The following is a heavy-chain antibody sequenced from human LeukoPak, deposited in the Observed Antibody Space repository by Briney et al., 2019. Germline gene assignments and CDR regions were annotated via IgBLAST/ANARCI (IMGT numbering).Heavy chain of an antibody. D-gene: IGHD3-10*01. J-gene: IGHJ4*02. V-gene: IGHV1-8*03. CDR1: GYTFTSYD. CDR2: MNPNSGNT. Sequence: ASVKVSCKASGYTFTSYDINWVRQANGQGLEWMGWMNPNSGNTGYAQKFQGRVTITRNTSISTAYMELSSLSAEDTAVYYCARDRGFGESPGGYWGQGTLVTVSS. CDR3: ARDRGFGESPGGY.